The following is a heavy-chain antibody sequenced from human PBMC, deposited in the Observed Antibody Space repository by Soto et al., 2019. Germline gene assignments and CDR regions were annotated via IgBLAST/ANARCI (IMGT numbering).Heavy chain of an antibody. CDR3: AKDRRSEWSAQNY. J-gene: IGHJ4*02. Sequence: WGSLRLSCAASGFTFSSYGMHWVRQAPGKGLEWVAVISYDGSNKYYADSVKGRFTISRDNSKNTLYLQMNSLRAEDTAVYYCAKDRRSEWSAQNYWGQGTLVTVSS. CDR2: ISYDGSNK. D-gene: IGHD3-3*01. V-gene: IGHV3-30*18. CDR1: GFTFSSYG.